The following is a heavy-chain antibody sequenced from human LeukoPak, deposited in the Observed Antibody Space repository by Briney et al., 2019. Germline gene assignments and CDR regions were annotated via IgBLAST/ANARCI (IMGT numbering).Heavy chain of an antibody. D-gene: IGHD1-14*01. J-gene: IGHJ5*02. CDR1: GGSISSSSYY. V-gene: IGHV4-39*01. CDR3: ARHRGHHMYNWFDP. Sequence: SETLSLTCTVSGGSISSSSYYWGWIRQPPGKGLEWIGSIYYSGSTYYNPSLKSRVTISVDTSKNQFSLKLSSVTAADTAVYYCARHRGHHMYNWFDPWGQGTLVTVSS. CDR2: IYYSGST.